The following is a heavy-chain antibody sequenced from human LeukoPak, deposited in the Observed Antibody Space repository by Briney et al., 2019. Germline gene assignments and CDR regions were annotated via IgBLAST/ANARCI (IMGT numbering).Heavy chain of an antibody. CDR1: GGSFSGYY. D-gene: IGHD3-22*01. J-gene: IGHJ4*02. Sequence: ASETLSLTCAVYGGSFSGYYWSWIRQPPGKGLEWIGEINHSGSTNYNPSLKSRVTISVDTSKNQFSLKLSSVTAADTAVYYCARLGFDSSGSLDYWGQGTLVTVSS. V-gene: IGHV4-34*01. CDR2: INHSGST. CDR3: ARLGFDSSGSLDY.